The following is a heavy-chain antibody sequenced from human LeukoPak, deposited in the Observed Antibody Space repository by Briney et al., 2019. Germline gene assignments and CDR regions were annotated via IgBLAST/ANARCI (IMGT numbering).Heavy chain of an antibody. Sequence: GGSLRLSCAASGITFSSYAMSWVRQAPEKGLEWVSGISGSGGITYYAGSVKGRFTVSRDHSNNTLYLQMNSLRAEDTAVYYCAKHRLITVVSSADYWGQGALVIVSS. V-gene: IGHV3-23*01. J-gene: IGHJ4*02. CDR3: AKHRLITVVSSADY. CDR1: GITFSSYA. CDR2: ISGSGGIT. D-gene: IGHD4-23*01.